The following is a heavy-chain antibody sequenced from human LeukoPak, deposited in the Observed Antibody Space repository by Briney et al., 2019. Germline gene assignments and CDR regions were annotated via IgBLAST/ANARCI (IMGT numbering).Heavy chain of an antibody. J-gene: IGHJ3*02. V-gene: IGHV1-2*02. CDR3: AREQYSYGPLDAFDI. CDR2: INPNSGGT. CDR1: GYTFTGYY. Sequence: ASVKVSCKASGYTFTGYYMHWVRQAPGQGLEWMGWINPNSGGTNYAQKFQGRVTMTRDTSISTAYMELSRLRSDDTAVYYCAREQYSYGPLDAFDIWGQGTMVTVSS. D-gene: IGHD5-18*01.